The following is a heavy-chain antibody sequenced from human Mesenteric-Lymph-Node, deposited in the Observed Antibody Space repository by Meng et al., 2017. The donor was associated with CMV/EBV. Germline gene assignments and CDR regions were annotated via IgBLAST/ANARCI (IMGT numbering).Heavy chain of an antibody. Sequence: GGSLRLSCKGSRYSFTSYWIGWVRQMPGKGLEWMGIIYPGDSDTRYSPSFQGQVTISADKSISTAYLQWSSLKASDTAMYYCARHVFYCTNGVCPYFDYWGQGTLVTVSS. V-gene: IGHV5-51*01. CDR1: RYSFTSYW. D-gene: IGHD2-8*01. CDR3: ARHVFYCTNGVCPYFDY. J-gene: IGHJ4*02. CDR2: IYPGDSDT.